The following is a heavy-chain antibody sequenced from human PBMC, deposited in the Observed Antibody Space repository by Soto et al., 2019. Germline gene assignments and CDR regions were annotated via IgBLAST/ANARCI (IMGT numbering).Heavy chain of an antibody. CDR1: GFTFSSYS. D-gene: IGHD3-3*01. Sequence: PGGSLRLSCAASGFTFSSYSMNWVRQAPGRGLEWVSSISSSSSYIYYADSVKGRFTISRDNAKNSLYLQMNSLRAEDTAVYYCARGAWDFWSGKIGFDYWGQGTLVTVSS. J-gene: IGHJ4*02. CDR2: ISSSSSYI. CDR3: ARGAWDFWSGKIGFDY. V-gene: IGHV3-21*01.